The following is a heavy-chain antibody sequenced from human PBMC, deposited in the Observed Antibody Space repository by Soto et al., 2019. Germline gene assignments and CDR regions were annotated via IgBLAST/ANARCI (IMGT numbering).Heavy chain of an antibody. Sequence: PGGSLRLSCEASGFTFRNYGMHWVRQAPGRGLEWVALIWNHGKTENYADAVQGRFSISRDDSKNTLYLQMNSLRAEYTAVYYCAKDPFNWNYALEYWCQGTLVTVSS. CDR1: GFTFRNYG. D-gene: IGHD1-7*01. V-gene: IGHV3-33*06. J-gene: IGHJ4*02. CDR3: AKDPFNWNYALEY. CDR2: IWNHGKTE.